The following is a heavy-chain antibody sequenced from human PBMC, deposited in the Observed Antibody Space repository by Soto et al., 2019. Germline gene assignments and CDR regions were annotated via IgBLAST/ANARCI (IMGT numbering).Heavy chain of an antibody. CDR3: ARSGDYGDYNWFDP. Sequence: SETLSLTCAVSGGSVSSSNWWSWVRQPPGKGLEWIGEIYHSGSTNYNPSLKSRVTISVDKSKNQLSLKLSSVTAADTAVYYCARSGDYGDYNWFDPWGQGTLVTVSS. J-gene: IGHJ5*02. CDR2: IYHSGST. V-gene: IGHV4-4*02. D-gene: IGHD4-17*01. CDR1: GGSVSSSNW.